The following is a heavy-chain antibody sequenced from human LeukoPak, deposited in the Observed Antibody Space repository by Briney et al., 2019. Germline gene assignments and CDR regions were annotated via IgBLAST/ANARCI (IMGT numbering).Heavy chain of an antibody. J-gene: IGHJ6*02. CDR3: ARGGRDGMDV. V-gene: IGHV1-18*01. CDR1: GYSFTSYG. CDR2: VSAYDGST. Sequence: ASVKVSSTASGYSFTSYGFTWVRRAPGQGLEWMGWVSAYDGSTNYAQKIRGRVTMTTDASKNTVYMELRSLRFDDTAVYYCARGGRDGMDVWGQGTTVTVSS. D-gene: IGHD3-10*01.